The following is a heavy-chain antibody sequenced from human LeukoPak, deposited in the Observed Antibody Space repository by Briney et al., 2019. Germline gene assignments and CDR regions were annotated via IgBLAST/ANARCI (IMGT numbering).Heavy chain of an antibody. V-gene: IGHV3-23*01. D-gene: IGHD3-10*01. J-gene: IGHJ3*02. CDR2: INDRGTGT. CDR1: GFTFSKFA. Sequence: PGGSLRLSCAASGFTFSKFALSWVRQAPGKGLEWVSTINDRGTGTYYADSVKGRFTISRDNSKNTLSLQMNSLRAEDTAVYYCAREYYYGANSNAFDIWGQGTMVIVSS. CDR3: AREYYYGANSNAFDI.